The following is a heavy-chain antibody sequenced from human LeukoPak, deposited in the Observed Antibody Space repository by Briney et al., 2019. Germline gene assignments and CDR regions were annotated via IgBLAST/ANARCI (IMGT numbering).Heavy chain of an antibody. CDR2: IYHSGST. CDR1: GYSISSGYY. CDR3: AGHMTGSLNWFDP. Sequence: SETLSLTCAVSGYSISSGYYWGWIRQPPGKGLEWIGNIYHSGSTYYNPTLKSRVTISLDTSKNQFSLKLSSVTAADTAVYYCAGHMTGSLNWFDPWGQGTLVTVSS. V-gene: IGHV4-38-2*01. J-gene: IGHJ5*02. D-gene: IGHD2-15*01.